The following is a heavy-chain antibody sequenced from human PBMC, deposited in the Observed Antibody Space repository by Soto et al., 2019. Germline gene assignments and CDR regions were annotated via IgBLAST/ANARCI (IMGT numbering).Heavy chain of an antibody. V-gene: IGHV6-1*01. J-gene: IGHJ4*02. Sequence: PSQTLSLTCGICGDSVSNNGATWNWTRQSPSRGLEWLGRAYYRSRWLYDYATSVRGRISINPDTSKNQVSLQLSSVTPEDTAVYYCARDPPDFNSGFDFWGQGTLVTVSS. D-gene: IGHD1-26*01. CDR1: GDSVSNNGAT. CDR2: AYYRSRWLY. CDR3: ARDPPDFNSGFDF.